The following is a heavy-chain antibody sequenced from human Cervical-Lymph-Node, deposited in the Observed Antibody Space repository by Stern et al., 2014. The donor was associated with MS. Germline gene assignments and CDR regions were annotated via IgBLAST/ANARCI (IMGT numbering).Heavy chain of an antibody. J-gene: IGHJ6*02. Sequence: VQLEESGGGLDQPGGSLRLSCEASGFGVTGAWRNWVRQAPGKGLDCVYHIQPHGMQEYYMNSVKGRFIISRDSAKNAVSLQMNSLRPEDTAVYYCARGHGGVWGQGTTVTVSS. CDR1: GFGVTGAW. V-gene: IGHV3-7*01. CDR3: ARGHGGV. D-gene: IGHD3-16*01. CDR2: IQPHGMQE.